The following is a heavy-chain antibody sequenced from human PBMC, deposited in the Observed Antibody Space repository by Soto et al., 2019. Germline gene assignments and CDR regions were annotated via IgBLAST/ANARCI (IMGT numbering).Heavy chain of an antibody. D-gene: IGHD2-15*01. CDR2: IKQDGSEE. V-gene: IGHV3-7*03. J-gene: IGHJ4*02. CDR1: GLTFNIHW. Sequence: GGSLRFSCTVSGLTFNIHWMTWVRQAPGKGLEWVANIKQDGSEENYEDSVKGRFTISRNNAENSLYLQMNSLRVEDTAVYYCAAGSGYWGQGTLVTVSS. CDR3: AAGSGY.